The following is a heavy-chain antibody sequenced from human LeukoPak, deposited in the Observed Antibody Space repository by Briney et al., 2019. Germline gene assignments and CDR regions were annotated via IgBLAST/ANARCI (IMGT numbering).Heavy chain of an antibody. CDR3: VRGVGGADY. CDR1: GFMFSNYW. V-gene: IGHV3-7*01. CDR2: IKEDGSEK. D-gene: IGHD2-21*01. J-gene: IGHJ4*02. Sequence: SGGSLRLSCAASGFMFSNYWMSWVRQAPGKGLEWVANIKEDGSEKYYVDSVKGRFTISRDNAKNSLYLQMNSLRDEDTAVYYCVRGVGGADYWGQGTLVTVSS.